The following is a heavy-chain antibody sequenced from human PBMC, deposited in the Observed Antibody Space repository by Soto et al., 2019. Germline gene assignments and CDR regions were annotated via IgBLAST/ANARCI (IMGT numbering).Heavy chain of an antibody. CDR3: ARLPSDAYYYYYYMDV. V-gene: IGHV3-11*01. J-gene: IGHJ6*03. CDR1: GFTFSDYY. CDR2: ISSSGSTI. Sequence: QVQLVESGGGLVKPGGSLRLSCAASGFTFSDYYMSWIRQAPGKGLEWVSYISSSGSTIYYADSVKGRFTISRDNAKNSLYLEMNSLRAEDTAVYYCARLPSDAYYYYYYMDVWGKGTTVTVSS. D-gene: IGHD2-21*02.